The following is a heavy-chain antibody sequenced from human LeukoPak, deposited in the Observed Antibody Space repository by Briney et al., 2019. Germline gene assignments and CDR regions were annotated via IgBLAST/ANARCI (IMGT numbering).Heavy chain of an antibody. CDR1: GFTFNSYA. CDR3: ARAYGGLIDY. V-gene: IGHV3-23*01. D-gene: IGHD3-16*01. Sequence: GGSLRLSCAASGFTFNSYAMSWVRQAPGKGLEWVSSISGSGGSTFYADSVKGRFTISKDNSKNTLYLQMNSLSGDDTSMYFCARAYGGLIDYWGQGTLVTVSS. J-gene: IGHJ4*02. CDR2: ISGSGGST.